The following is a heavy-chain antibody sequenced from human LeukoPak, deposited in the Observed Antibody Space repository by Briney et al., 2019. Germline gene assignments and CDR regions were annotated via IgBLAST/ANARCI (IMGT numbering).Heavy chain of an antibody. D-gene: IGHD6-19*01. CDR2: MNPNSGDT. CDR3: AAVAGTPDGFDP. CDR1: GYTFTSYD. Sequence: ASVTVSFTASGYTFTSYDINWVRQATRHGLEWMGWMNPNSGDTGYPHNFQGRGTMIRNTSIRTAYMEPISLRSEDTAVYYCAAVAGTPDGFDPWGQGTRVTVSA. J-gene: IGHJ5*02. V-gene: IGHV1-8*02.